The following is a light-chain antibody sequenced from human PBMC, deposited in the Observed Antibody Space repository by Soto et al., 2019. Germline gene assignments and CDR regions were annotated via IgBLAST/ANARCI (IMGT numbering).Light chain of an antibody. J-gene: IGKJ2*01. Sequence: DIQMTQSPSTLSASVGDRVIITCRASQSISSWLAWYQQKPGQAPKLLIYDASTLESGVPSRFSGSGSGTDFTLTISSLQPDDFATYYCQQYDSYSTFGQGTKL. CDR2: DAS. V-gene: IGKV1-5*01. CDR3: QQYDSYST. CDR1: QSISSW.